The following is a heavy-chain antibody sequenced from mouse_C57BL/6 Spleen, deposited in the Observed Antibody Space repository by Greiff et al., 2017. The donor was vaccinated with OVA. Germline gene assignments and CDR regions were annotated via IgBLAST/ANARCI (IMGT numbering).Heavy chain of an antibody. CDR3: ARGDGSSYGYYAMDY. CDR1: GYTFTSYW. J-gene: IGHJ4*01. Sequence: VKLQQPGAELVMPGASVKLSCKASGYTFTSYWMHWVKQRPGQGLEWIGEIDPSDSYTNYNQKFKGKSTLTVDKSSSTAYMQLSSLTSEDSAVYYCARGDGSSYGYYAMDYWGQGTSVTVSS. V-gene: IGHV1-69*01. D-gene: IGHD1-1*01. CDR2: IDPSDSYT.